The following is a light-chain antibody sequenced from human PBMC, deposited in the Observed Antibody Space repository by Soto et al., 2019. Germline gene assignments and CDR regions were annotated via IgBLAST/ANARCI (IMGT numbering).Light chain of an antibody. CDR2: AAS. J-gene: IGKJ5*01. CDR3: QQIYNTPLA. Sequence: DTQMTQSPLFLSASVGDRVTITCRASQSISSYVNWYQHKPGKAPKLLIYAASRLQSGVPSRFSGSGSGTDFTLTISSLQPEDFATYYYQQIYNTPLAFGQGTRLEIK. CDR1: QSISSY. V-gene: IGKV1-39*01.